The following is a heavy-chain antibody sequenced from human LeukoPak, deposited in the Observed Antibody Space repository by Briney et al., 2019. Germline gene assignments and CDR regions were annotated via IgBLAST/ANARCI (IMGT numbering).Heavy chain of an antibody. CDR2: IYHSGST. CDR1: GYSISSGHY. D-gene: IGHD3-10*01. V-gene: IGHV4-38-2*02. CDR3: ARSHGSGSYYNLNDY. Sequence: PSETLSLTCTVSGYSISSGHYWGWIRQPPGKGLEWIGSIYHSGSTYYNPSLKSRVTISVDTSKNQFSLKLSSVTAADTAVYYCARSHGSGSYYNLNDYWGQGALVTVSS. J-gene: IGHJ4*02.